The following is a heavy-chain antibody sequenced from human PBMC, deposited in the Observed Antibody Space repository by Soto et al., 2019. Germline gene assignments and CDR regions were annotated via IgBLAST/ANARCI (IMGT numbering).Heavy chain of an antibody. CDR2: IWYDGSNK. J-gene: IGHJ4*02. CDR1: GFTFSSYG. V-gene: IGHV3-33*01. CDR3: ARDSSGREIVVVPADVDY. D-gene: IGHD2-2*01. Sequence: GGSLRLSCAASGFTFSSYGMHWVRQAPGKGLEWVAVIWYDGSNKYYADSVKGRFTVSRANSKNTLYLEMNSLRAEDTAVYYCARDSSGREIVVVPADVDYWGQGTLVTVSS.